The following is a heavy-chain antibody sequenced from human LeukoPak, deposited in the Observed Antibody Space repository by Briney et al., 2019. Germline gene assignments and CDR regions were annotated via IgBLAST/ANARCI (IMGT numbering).Heavy chain of an antibody. CDR1: GFTSSSYG. V-gene: IGHV3-30*03. J-gene: IGHJ4*02. D-gene: IGHD4-17*01. CDR3: ATTRYGDYRRSDY. Sequence: GGSLRLSCAASGFTSSSYGMHWVRQAPGKGLEWVAVISYDGSNKYYADSVKGRFTISRDNSKNTLYLQMNSLRAEDTAVYYCATTRYGDYRRSDYWGQGTLVTVSS. CDR2: ISYDGSNK.